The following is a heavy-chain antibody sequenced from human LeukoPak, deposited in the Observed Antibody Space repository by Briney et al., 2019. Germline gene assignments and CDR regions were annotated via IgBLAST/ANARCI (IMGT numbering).Heavy chain of an antibody. J-gene: IGHJ5*02. V-gene: IGHV4-34*01. CDR2: INHSGST. CDR3: AGGVPADEAFDP. CDR1: GGSFSGYY. D-gene: IGHD2-2*01. Sequence: SETLSLTCAVYGGSFSGYYWSWIRQPPGKGLEWIGEINHSGSTNYNPSLKSRVTISVDTSKNQFSLKLSSVTAADTAVYYCAGGVPADEAFDPWGQGTLVTVSS.